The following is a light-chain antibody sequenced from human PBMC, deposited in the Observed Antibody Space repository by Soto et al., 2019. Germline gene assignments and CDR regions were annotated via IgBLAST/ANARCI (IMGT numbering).Light chain of an antibody. CDR3: QQSGSSST. J-gene: IGKJ5*01. CDR2: GAS. V-gene: IGKV3-20*01. Sequence: EIVMTQSPATLSVSPGERATLSCRASQSVSSNLAWYQQKPGQAPRLLIYGASIRATGIPDRFSGSGSGTDFALTISRLEPEDFAVYYCQQSGSSSTFGLGTRLEIK. CDR1: QSVSSN.